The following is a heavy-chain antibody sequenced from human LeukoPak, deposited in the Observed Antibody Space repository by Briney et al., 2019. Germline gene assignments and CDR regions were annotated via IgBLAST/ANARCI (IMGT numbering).Heavy chain of an antibody. Sequence: TTSETLSLTCTVSGGSISSSSYYWGWIRQPPGKGLEWIGSIYHGGSTYYNPSLRSRVIVSVDTSKNQFSLKMSSVTAADTAVYYCARDLASCAGDCYSDGFDYWGQGTLVTVSS. D-gene: IGHD2-21*02. J-gene: IGHJ4*02. CDR3: ARDLASCAGDCYSDGFDY. CDR1: GGSISSSSYY. V-gene: IGHV4-39*07. CDR2: IYHGGST.